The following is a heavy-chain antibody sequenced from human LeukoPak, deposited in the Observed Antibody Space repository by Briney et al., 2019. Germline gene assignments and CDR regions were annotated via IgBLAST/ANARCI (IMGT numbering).Heavy chain of an antibody. D-gene: IGHD2-2*01. CDR3: ASGGLYQLLSGGYFDY. J-gene: IGHJ4*02. CDR1: GGSISSGGYY. V-gene: IGHV4-31*03. Sequence: SQTLSLTCTVSGGSISSGGYYWSWIRQHPGKGLEWIGYIYYSGSTYYNPSLKSRVTISVDTSKNQFSLKLSSVTAADTAVYYCASGGLYQLLSGGYFDYWGQGTLVTVSS. CDR2: IYYSGST.